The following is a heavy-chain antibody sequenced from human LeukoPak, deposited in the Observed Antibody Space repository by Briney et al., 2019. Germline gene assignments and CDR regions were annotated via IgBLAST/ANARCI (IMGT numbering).Heavy chain of an antibody. CDR3: AKDGWDSGSYYAHDAFDI. CDR2: ISGSGGST. Sequence: GGSLRLSCAASGFTFSDYAMSWVRQAPGKGLEWVSAISGSGGSTYYADSVKGRFTISRDNSKNTLYLQMNSLRAEDTAVYYCAKDGWDSGSYYAHDAFDIWGQGTMVTVSS. D-gene: IGHD1-26*01. V-gene: IGHV3-23*01. CDR1: GFTFSDYA. J-gene: IGHJ3*02.